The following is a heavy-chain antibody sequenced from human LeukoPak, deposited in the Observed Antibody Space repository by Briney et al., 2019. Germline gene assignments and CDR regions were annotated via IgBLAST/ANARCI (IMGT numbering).Heavy chain of an antibody. V-gene: IGHV3-48*03. CDR2: ISSGGSTI. CDR3: TRDPRVLDY. CDR1: GFTFSSYE. D-gene: IGHD3-10*01. J-gene: IGHJ4*02. Sequence: PGGSLRLSCAASGFTFSSYEMNWVRQAPGKGLEWVSYISSGGSTIYYADSVKGRFTISRDNAKNSLYLQMNSLRTEDTAVYYCTRDPRVLDYWGQGTLVTVSS.